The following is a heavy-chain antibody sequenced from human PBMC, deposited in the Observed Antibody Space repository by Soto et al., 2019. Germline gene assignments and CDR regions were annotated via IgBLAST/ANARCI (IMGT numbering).Heavy chain of an antibody. D-gene: IGHD6-6*01. J-gene: IGHJ4*02. V-gene: IGHV1-46*01. CDR1: GYTFTTYY. CDR3: ARDVGMASRPYRDY. CDR2: INPSGGST. Sequence: ASVKVSCKASGYTFTTYYMYWVRQAPGQGLEWMGIINPSGGSTSFAQKFQGRVTMTRDTSTSTVYMELISLTSEDTAVYYCARDVGMASRPYRDYWGQGTLVTVSS.